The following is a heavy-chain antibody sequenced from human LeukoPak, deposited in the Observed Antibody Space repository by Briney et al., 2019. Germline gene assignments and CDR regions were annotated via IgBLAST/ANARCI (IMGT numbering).Heavy chain of an antibody. D-gene: IGHD5-18*01. J-gene: IGHJ6*02. CDR2: ISYDGSNK. V-gene: IGHV3-30*18. Sequence: GGSLRLSCAASGFTFSSYGMHGLRQAPGKGLEWVAVISYDGSNKYYADSVKGRFTISRDNSKNTLYLQMNSLRAEDTAVYYCAKEVDTAMVTGDYYYGMDVWGQGTTVTVSS. CDR1: GFTFSSYG. CDR3: AKEVDTAMVTGDYYYGMDV.